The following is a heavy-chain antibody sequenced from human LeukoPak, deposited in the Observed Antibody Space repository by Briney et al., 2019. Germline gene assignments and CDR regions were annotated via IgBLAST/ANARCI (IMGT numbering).Heavy chain of an antibody. CDR1: GGSISSYY. Sequence: SETLSLTCTVSGGSISSYYWSWIRQPAGKGLEWIGRIYTSGSTNYNPSLKSRVTMSVDTSKNQFSLKLSSVTAADTAVYYCASLHVNYTLDGYNRYNWFDPWGQGTLVTVSS. CDR3: ASLHVNYTLDGYNRYNWFDP. D-gene: IGHD5-24*01. V-gene: IGHV4-4*07. CDR2: IYTSGST. J-gene: IGHJ5*02.